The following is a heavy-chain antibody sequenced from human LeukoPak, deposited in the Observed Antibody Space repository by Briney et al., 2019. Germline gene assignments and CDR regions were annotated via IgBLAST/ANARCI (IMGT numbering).Heavy chain of an antibody. CDR2: IIPIFGTA. D-gene: IGHD3-16*01. V-gene: IGHV1-69*05. J-gene: IGHJ4*02. Sequence: SVKVSCKASGGTFSSYAISWVRQAPGQGLEWMGGIIPIFGTANYAQKFQGRVTITTDESTTPAYMELSSLRAEDTAGYYCARLEGVLLEDYWAQGTLVTVFS. CDR3: ARLEGVLLEDY. CDR1: GGTFSSYA.